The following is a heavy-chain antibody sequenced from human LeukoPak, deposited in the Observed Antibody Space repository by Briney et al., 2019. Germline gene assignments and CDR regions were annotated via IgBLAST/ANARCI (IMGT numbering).Heavy chain of an antibody. J-gene: IGHJ4*02. CDR1: GFTFSSYG. D-gene: IGHD2-2*01. V-gene: IGHV3-30*18. CDR3: AKDLLSTSASPDNDY. Sequence: GGSLRLSCAASGFTFSSYGMHWVRQAPGKGLEWVAVISYDGSNKYYADSVKGRSTISRDNSKNTLYLQMNSLRAEDTAVYYCAKDLLSTSASPDNDYWGQGTLVTVSS. CDR2: ISYDGSNK.